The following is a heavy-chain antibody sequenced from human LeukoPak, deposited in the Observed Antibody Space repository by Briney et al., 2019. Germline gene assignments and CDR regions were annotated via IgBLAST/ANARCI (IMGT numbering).Heavy chain of an antibody. J-gene: IGHJ3*02. V-gene: IGHV4-4*09. CDR2: IYTSGST. CDR3: ASLSRPIDAFDI. CDR1: GGSISSYY. Sequence: SETLPLTCTVSGGSISSYYWSWIRQPPGKGLEWIGYIYTSGSTNYNPSLKSRVTISVDTSKNQFSLKLSSVTAADTAVYYCASLSRPIDAFDIWGQGTMVTVSS.